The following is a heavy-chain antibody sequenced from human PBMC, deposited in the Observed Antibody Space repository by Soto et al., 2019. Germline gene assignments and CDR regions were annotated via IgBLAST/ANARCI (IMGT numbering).Heavy chain of an antibody. CDR2: ISYDGSNK. V-gene: IGHV3-30-3*01. CDR3: ARGRGSWSRSNGMDV. D-gene: IGHD6-13*01. CDR1: GFTFSSYA. Sequence: QVQLVESGGGVVQPGRSLRLSCAAAGFTFSSYAMHWVRQAPGKGLEWVAVISYDGSNKYYADSVKGRFTISRDNSKNTLYLQMNSLRAEDTAVYYCARGRGSWSRSNGMDVWGQGNTVTVSS. J-gene: IGHJ6*02.